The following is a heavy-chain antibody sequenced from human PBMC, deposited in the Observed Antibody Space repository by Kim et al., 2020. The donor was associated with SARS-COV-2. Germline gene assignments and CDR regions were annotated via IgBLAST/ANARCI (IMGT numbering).Heavy chain of an antibody. J-gene: IGHJ4*02. CDR2: ISYDGSNK. V-gene: IGHV3-30*04. CDR1: GFTFSSYA. CDR3: ARGRRYFDWFSDY. Sequence: GGSLRLSCAASGFTFSSYAMHWVRQAPGKGLEWVAVISYDGSNKYYADSVKGRFTISRDNSKNTLYLQMNSLRAEDTAVYYCARGRRYFDWFSDYWGQGTLVTVSS. D-gene: IGHD3-9*01.